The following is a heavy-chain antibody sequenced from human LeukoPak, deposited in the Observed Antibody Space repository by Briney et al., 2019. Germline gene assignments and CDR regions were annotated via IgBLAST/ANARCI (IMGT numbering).Heavy chain of an antibody. D-gene: IGHD3-9*01. CDR2: ISYDGSNK. V-gene: IGHV3-30*18. J-gene: IGHJ4*02. CDR1: GFTFSSYG. Sequence: PGGSLRLSCAASGFTFSSYGMHWVRQAPGKGLEWVAVISYDGSNKYYADSVKGRFTISRDNSKNTLYLQMNSLRAEDTAVYYCAKDGRYFDWAKPDYWGQGTLVTVSS. CDR3: AKDGRYFDWAKPDY.